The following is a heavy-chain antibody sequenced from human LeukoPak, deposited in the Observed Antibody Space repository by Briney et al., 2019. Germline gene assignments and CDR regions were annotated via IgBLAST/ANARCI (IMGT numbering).Heavy chain of an antibody. J-gene: IGHJ4*02. V-gene: IGHV3-23*01. Sequence: PGGSLRLSCAASGFTFSSYAMSWVRQAPGKGLEWVSATSGSGGSTYYADSVKGRFTISRDNPKNTLYLQMNSLRAEDTAVYYCAKDRGRYSGYDYADYWGQGTLVTVSS. D-gene: IGHD5-12*01. CDR2: TSGSGGST. CDR3: AKDRGRYSGYDYADY. CDR1: GFTFSSYA.